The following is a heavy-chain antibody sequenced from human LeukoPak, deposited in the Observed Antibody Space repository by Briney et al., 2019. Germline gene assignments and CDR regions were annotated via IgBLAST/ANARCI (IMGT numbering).Heavy chain of an antibody. V-gene: IGHV5-51*01. Sequence: PGESLKISCKASRYRFTSYWIGWVRQMPGKGLECMGIIHPGDSETRYSPSFQGQVTISADKSISTAYLQWSGLKASDTAMYYCARRLGATQPYFDFWGQGALVTVSS. CDR1: RYRFTSYW. D-gene: IGHD1-26*01. CDR2: IHPGDSET. J-gene: IGHJ4*02. CDR3: ARRLGATQPYFDF.